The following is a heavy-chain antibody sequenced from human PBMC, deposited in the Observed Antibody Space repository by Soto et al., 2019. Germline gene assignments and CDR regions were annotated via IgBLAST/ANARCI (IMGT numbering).Heavy chain of an antibody. CDR2: ISAYNGNP. Sequence: QVQLVQSGAEVKKPGASVKVSCKASGYTCTSYGISCARQAPGQALEWMGWISAYNGNPNYAQKLQGSVTMTPDTSTRTAYMELWRLGSADTAVYYCARDRSAGDYGGRVQHWGQGTLVTVAS. V-gene: IGHV1-18*01. J-gene: IGHJ1*01. CDR3: ARDRSAGDYGGRVQH. CDR1: GYTCTSYG. D-gene: IGHD4-17*01.